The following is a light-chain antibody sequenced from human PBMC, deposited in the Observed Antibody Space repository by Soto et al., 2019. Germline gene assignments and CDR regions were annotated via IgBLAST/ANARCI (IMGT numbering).Light chain of an antibody. CDR3: QQYNNWPRT. CDR1: QSVSTN. Sequence: EIVMTQSPATLSVSPGERATLSCRASQSVSTNLAWYQQKPGQAPRLLIYGASTRATGIPGRFSGSGSETEFTLTISSLQSEGFALYYCQQYNNWPRTFGQGTKVEIK. CDR2: GAS. V-gene: IGKV3-15*01. J-gene: IGKJ1*01.